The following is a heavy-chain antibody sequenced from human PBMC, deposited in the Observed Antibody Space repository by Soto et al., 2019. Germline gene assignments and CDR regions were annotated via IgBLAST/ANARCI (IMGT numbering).Heavy chain of an antibody. V-gene: IGHV4-59*01. CDR2: VYYTGIT. J-gene: IGHJ5*01. Sequence: PSETLGLTCSVSRVSISSSYWNWLRQAPGKGLEWIGFVYYTGITKYNPSLKSRVTISMDTSRNEFSLRLTSVTTADTGSYFCARDVAGRGPFDPWRPGNRVTVS. CDR3: ARDVAGRGPFDP. CDR1: RVSISSSY. D-gene: IGHD3-10*01.